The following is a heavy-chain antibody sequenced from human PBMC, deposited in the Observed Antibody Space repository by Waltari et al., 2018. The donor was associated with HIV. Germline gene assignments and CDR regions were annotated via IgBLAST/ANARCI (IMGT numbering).Heavy chain of an antibody. V-gene: IGHV4-61*01. CDR3: ARGVGSGRYYYYMDV. CDR1: GDSVSSGNYF. J-gene: IGHJ6*03. Sequence: QVQLQESGPGLVKPSETLSLTCTVSGDSVSSGNYFWTWIRRPPGEGLEWIGCISYSGRTYLHPSLKSRLTISEDRPKNQFSLRLNSVTAADTAVYYCARGVGSGRYYYYMDVWGKGSTVTVFS. D-gene: IGHD3-10*01. CDR2: ISYSGRT.